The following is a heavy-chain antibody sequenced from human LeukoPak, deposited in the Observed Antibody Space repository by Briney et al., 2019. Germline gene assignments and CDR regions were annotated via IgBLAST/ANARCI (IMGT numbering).Heavy chain of an antibody. D-gene: IGHD6-6*01. Sequence: PGGSLRLSCAASGFTFSNYAMSWVRQAPGKGLEWVSVIYSGGSTYYADSVKGRFTISRHNSKNTLYLQMNSLRAEDTAVYYCASTSSSSRHIYYYYGMDVWGQGTTVTVSS. V-gene: IGHV3-53*04. J-gene: IGHJ6*02. CDR1: GFTFSNYA. CDR3: ASTSSSSRHIYYYYGMDV. CDR2: IYSGGST.